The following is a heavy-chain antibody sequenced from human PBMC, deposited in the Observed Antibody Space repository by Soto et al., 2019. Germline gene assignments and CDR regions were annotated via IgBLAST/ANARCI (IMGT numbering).Heavy chain of an antibody. Sequence: SETLSLTCTVSGGSISSYYWSWIRQPPGKGLEWIGYIYYSRSTNYNPSLKSRVTISVDTSKNQFSLKLSSVTAADTAVYYCARSRTTVTPSGFQHWGQGTLVT. V-gene: IGHV4-59*01. CDR3: ARSRTTVTPSGFQH. CDR1: GGSISSYY. CDR2: IYYSRST. D-gene: IGHD4-17*01. J-gene: IGHJ1*01.